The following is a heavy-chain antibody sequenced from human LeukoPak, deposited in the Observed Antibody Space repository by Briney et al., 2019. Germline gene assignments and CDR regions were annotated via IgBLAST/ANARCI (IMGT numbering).Heavy chain of an antibody. CDR3: ARDSFATTYDSSGYYVFDI. CDR1: GYTFTSYY. D-gene: IGHD3-22*01. CDR2: INPSGGST. Sequence: ASVKVSCKASGYTFTSYYMHWVRQAPGQGLEWMGIINPSGGSTSYAQKFQGRVTMTRDTSRSTVYMELSSLRSEDTAVYYCARDSFATTYDSSGYYVFDIWGQGTMVTVSS. J-gene: IGHJ3*02. V-gene: IGHV1-46*01.